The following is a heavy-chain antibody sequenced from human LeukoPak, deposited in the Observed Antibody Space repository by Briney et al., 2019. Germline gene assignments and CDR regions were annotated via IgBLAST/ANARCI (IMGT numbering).Heavy chain of an antibody. CDR2: IYYSGST. CDR1: GGSISSYY. D-gene: IGHD2-2*01. V-gene: IGHV4-59*01. CDR3: ARVHCSSTSCYVDY. Sequence: PSETLSLTCTVSGGSISSYYWSWIRQPPGKGLEWIGYIYYSGSTNYNPSLKSRVTISVDTSKNQFSLKLSSVTAADTAVYYCARVHCSSTSCYVDYWGQGTLVTVSS. J-gene: IGHJ4*02.